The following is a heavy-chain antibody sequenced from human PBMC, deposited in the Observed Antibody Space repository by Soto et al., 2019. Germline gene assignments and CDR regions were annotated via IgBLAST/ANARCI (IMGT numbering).Heavy chain of an antibody. Sequence: QVQLVQSGAEVKKPGASVKLSCKASGYTFTSYYIHWVRQAPGQGLEWMAIINPNGGSTNYAQKSQGRVTVTRDTSTSTVYMELTSLRSEDTAVYYCARNLATGDYWGQGTLVTVSS. CDR1: GYTFTSYY. V-gene: IGHV1-46*01. CDR3: ARNLATGDY. J-gene: IGHJ4*02. D-gene: IGHD1-1*01. CDR2: INPNGGST.